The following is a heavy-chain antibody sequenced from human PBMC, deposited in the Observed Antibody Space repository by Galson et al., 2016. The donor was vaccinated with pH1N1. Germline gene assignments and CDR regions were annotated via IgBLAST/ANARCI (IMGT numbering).Heavy chain of an antibody. V-gene: IGHV5-51*03. CDR1: GHKFTSSW. Sequence: QSGAEVKKPGESLKISCKGSGHKFTSSWIGWVRQMPGKGXEWMGIIYLGGSLIRYRPSFQGQVTISADKSVNIVFLEWGSLKASDTAMYYCARRNDYGDYRGDAFDIWGQGTMVTVSS. CDR3: ARRNDYGDYRGDAFDI. J-gene: IGHJ3*02. CDR2: IYLGGSLI. D-gene: IGHD4-17*01.